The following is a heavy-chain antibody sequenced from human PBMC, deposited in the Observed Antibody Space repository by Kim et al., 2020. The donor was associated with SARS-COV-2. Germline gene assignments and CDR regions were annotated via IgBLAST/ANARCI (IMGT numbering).Heavy chain of an antibody. D-gene: IGHD3-10*01. V-gene: IGHV3-23*01. CDR3: AKDGILWFGGWYFDY. J-gene: IGHJ4*02. Sequence: DSVKGRFTISRDNSKNTLYLQMNSLRAEDTAVYYCAKDGILWFGGWYFDYWGQGTLVTVSS.